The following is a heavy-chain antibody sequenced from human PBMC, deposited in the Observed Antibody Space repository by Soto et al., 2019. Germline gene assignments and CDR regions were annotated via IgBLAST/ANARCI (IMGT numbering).Heavy chain of an antibody. CDR2: INAGNGNT. Sequence: QVQLVQSGAEEKKPGASVKVSCKASGYTFTSYAMHWVRQAPGQRLEWMGWINAGNGNTKYSQKFQGRVTITRDTXAXXAYMELSSLRSEDTAVYYCARDHSSSWSYYYGMDVWGQGTTVTVSS. CDR1: GYTFTSYA. J-gene: IGHJ6*02. V-gene: IGHV1-3*05. D-gene: IGHD6-13*01. CDR3: ARDHSSSWSYYYGMDV.